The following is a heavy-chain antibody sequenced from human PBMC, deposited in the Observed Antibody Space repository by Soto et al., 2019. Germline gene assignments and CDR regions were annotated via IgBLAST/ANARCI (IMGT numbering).Heavy chain of an antibody. V-gene: IGHV3-9*01. CDR2: ITWNSVAL. D-gene: IGHD3-9*01. Sequence: VQLVESGGGLVRPGGSLRLSCAASGFTFADHAMHWVRQAPGKGLEWISAITWNSVALDYADSVKGRFTISRDNDKNSLYLQMNSLRPEDTALYYCAKERVRDFDGWGQGTLVTVSS. CDR3: AKERVRDFDG. CDR1: GFTFADHA. J-gene: IGHJ4*02.